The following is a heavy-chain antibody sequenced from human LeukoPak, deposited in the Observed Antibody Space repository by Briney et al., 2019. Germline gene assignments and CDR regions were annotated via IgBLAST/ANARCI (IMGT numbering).Heavy chain of an antibody. CDR1: GYTFTGYY. CDR2: LNPNSGGT. J-gene: IGHJ6*02. CDR3: ARGLLWFGELGVGGMDV. D-gene: IGHD3-10*01. V-gene: IGHV1-2*02. Sequence: ASVKVSCKASGYTFTGYYMHWVRQAPGQGLEWMGWLNPNSGGTNYAQKFQGRVTMTRDTSINTAYMELSRLRSDDTAVYYCARGLLWFGELGVGGMDVWGQGTTVTVSS.